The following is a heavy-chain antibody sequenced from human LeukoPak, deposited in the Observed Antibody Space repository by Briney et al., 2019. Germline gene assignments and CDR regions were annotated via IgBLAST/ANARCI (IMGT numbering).Heavy chain of an antibody. D-gene: IGHD3-9*01. CDR3: AKWGDYDILTGYYDPDY. V-gene: IGHV3-23*01. CDR2: VSGRDDST. CDR1: GFTLSNYA. J-gene: IGHJ4*02. Sequence: GASLRLSCAASGFTLSNYAIYWVRQAPGKGLEWVSAVSGRDDSTYYADSVKGRFTISRDTSKSTLYLQMNSLRDEDTAVYYCAKWGDYDILTGYYDPDYWGQGTLVTVSS.